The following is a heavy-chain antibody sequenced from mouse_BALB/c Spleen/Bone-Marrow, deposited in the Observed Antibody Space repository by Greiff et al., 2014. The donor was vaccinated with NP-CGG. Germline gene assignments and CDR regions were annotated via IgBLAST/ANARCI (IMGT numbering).Heavy chain of an antibody. J-gene: IGHJ2*01. V-gene: IGHV14-3*02. CDR2: IDPANVNT. Sequence: VQLQQSGAELVEPGASVKLSCTASGFNIKDTYMHWGKQRPEQGLEWIGRIDPANVNTKYDPKFQGKATITADTSSNTAYLQLSSLTSEDTAVYYCASYVYGYYFDYWGQGTTLTVSS. CDR1: GFNIKDTY. D-gene: IGHD1-1*01. CDR3: ASYVYGYYFDY.